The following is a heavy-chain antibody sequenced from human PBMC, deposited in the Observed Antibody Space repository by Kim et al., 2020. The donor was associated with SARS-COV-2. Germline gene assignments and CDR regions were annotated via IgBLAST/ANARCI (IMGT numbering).Heavy chain of an antibody. Sequence: GGSLRLSCAASGFTFSSYSMNWVRQAPGKGLEWVSSISSSSSYIYYADSVKGRFTISRDNAKNSLYLQMNSLRAEDTAVYYCARDLVPHSSSWGKRPNYYYYYGMDVWGQGTTVTVSS. CDR1: GFTFSSYS. D-gene: IGHD6-13*01. CDR2: ISSSSSYI. J-gene: IGHJ6*02. V-gene: IGHV3-21*01. CDR3: ARDLVPHSSSWGKRPNYYYYYGMDV.